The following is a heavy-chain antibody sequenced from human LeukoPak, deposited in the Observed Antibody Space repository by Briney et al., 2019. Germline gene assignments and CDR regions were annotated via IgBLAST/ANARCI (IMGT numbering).Heavy chain of an antibody. J-gene: IGHJ6*03. CDR3: ARKRDGSGTYFNNYFYYYYMDV. CDR2: ISGDAGST. D-gene: IGHD3-10*01. CDR1: GFTFDDYA. Sequence: GGSLRLSCAASGFTFDDYAMHWVRHAPGKGLEWVSLISGDAGSTYYADSVKGRFTISRDNTKNTLYLQMNSLRAEDTAVYYCARKRDGSGTYFNNYFYYYYMDVWGKGTTVTVTS. V-gene: IGHV3-43*02.